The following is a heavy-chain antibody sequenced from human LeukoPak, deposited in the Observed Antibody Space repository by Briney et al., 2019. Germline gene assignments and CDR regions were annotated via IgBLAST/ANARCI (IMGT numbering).Heavy chain of an antibody. D-gene: IGHD3-22*01. J-gene: IGHJ3*02. Sequence: ASVKVSCKASGYTFTSYYMHWVRQAPGQGLEWMGIINPSGGSTSYAQKFQGRVTMTRDTSTSTVYMELSSLRSEDTAVYYCARVSHDSSGYGYDAFDIWGQGTMVTVSS. CDR3: ARVSHDSSGYGYDAFDI. CDR2: INPSGGST. V-gene: IGHV1-46*01. CDR1: GYTFTSYY.